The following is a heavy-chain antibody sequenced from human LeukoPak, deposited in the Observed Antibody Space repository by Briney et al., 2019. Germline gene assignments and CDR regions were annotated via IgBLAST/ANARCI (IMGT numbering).Heavy chain of an antibody. J-gene: IGHJ3*02. CDR2: IYYSGST. Sequence: SETLSLTCAVSAGSICSSSYYWDWIRQPPGKGLEWIGSIYYSGSTYYNPSLKSRVTISVDTSKNQFSLKLSSVTAADTAVYYCARHKITFGGVIGRLDAFDIWGQGTMVTVSS. CDR3: ARHKITFGGVIGRLDAFDI. CDR1: AGSICSSSYY. D-gene: IGHD3-16*02. V-gene: IGHV4-39*01.